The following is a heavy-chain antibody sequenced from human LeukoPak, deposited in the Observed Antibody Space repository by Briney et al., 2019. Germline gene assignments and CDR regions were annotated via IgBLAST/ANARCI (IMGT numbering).Heavy chain of an antibody. CDR1: GFTFSSYS. CDR2: ISSSSSYI. J-gene: IGHJ4*02. V-gene: IGHV3-21*01. D-gene: IGHD3-22*01. CDR3: ARDSLYYYDSSGLSLPLFDY. Sequence: PGGSLRLSCAASGFTFSSYSMNWVRQAPGKGLEWVSSISSSSSYIYYADSVKGRFTISRDKAKNSLYLQMNSLRAEDTAVYYCARDSLYYYDSSGLSLPLFDYWGQGTLVTVSS.